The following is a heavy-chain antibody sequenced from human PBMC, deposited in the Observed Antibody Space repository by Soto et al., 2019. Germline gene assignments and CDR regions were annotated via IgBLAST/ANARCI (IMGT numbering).Heavy chain of an antibody. V-gene: IGHV1-69*04. D-gene: IGHD2-2*01. CDR3: ASHCSSTSCHSGDYYYYYMDV. Sequence: ASVKVSCKASGYTFTSYGISWVRQAPGQGLEWMGRIIPILGIANYAQKFQGRVTITADKSTSTAYMELSSLRSEDTAVYYCASHCSSTSCHSGDYYYYYMDVWGKGTTVTVSS. CDR1: GYTFTSYG. J-gene: IGHJ6*03. CDR2: IIPILGIA.